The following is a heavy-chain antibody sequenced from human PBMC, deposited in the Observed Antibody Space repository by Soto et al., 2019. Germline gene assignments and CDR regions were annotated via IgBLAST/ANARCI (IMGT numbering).Heavy chain of an antibody. CDR2: IYPSGTT. D-gene: IGHD3-10*01. Sequence: VQLQESGPGLVRPSETLSLTCIVSGSPIRRSHWWSWVRQPPGKGLEWIGEIYPSGTTNYNPSLESRVTMSVDTSNNDFSLQLTSVTAADTAVYFCARDVRGITADRAALDVRCPGTMVTVS. V-gene: IGHV4-4*02. CDR1: GSPIRRSHW. J-gene: IGHJ3*01. CDR3: ARDVRGITADRAALDV.